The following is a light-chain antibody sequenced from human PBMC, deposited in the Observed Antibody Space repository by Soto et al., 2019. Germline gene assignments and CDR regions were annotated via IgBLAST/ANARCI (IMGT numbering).Light chain of an antibody. CDR3: SSYATYTTDVL. CDR1: SSDIGGYYY. CDR2: DVS. J-gene: IGLJ2*01. V-gene: IGLV2-14*03. Sequence: QSVLTQPASVSGSPGQSITISCIGTSSDIGGYYYVSWYQQHPGKAPKLIIYDVSYRPSGVSNRFSGSKSDNTASLTISGLQAEDEADYYCSSYATYTTDVLFGGGTKLTVL.